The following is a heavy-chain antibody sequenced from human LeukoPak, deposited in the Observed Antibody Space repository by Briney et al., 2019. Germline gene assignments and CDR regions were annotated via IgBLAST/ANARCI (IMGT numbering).Heavy chain of an antibody. CDR1: GFTFSSYA. D-gene: IGHD3-22*01. CDR2: ISYDGSNK. J-gene: IGHJ4*02. Sequence: PGGSLRLSCAASGFTFSSYAMHWVRQAPGKGLEWVAVISYDGSNKYYADSVKGRFTISRDNSKNTLYLQMNSLRAEDTAVYYCARGHYYDSSGYLSRGYWGQGTLVTVSS. V-gene: IGHV3-30*14. CDR3: ARGHYYDSSGYLSRGY.